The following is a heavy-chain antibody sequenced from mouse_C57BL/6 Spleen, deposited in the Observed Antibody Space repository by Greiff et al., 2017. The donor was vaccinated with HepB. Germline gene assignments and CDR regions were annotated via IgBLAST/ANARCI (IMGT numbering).Heavy chain of an antibody. V-gene: IGHV1-80*01. D-gene: IGHD1-1*01. CDR3: ALMKNYGSSDAMDY. Sequence: QVQLKESGAELVKPGASVKISCKASGYAFSSYWMNWVKQRPGKGLEWIGQIYPGDGDTNYNGKFKGKATLTADKSSSTAYMQLSSLTSEDSAVYFCALMKNYGSSDAMDYWGQGTSVTVSS. CDR2: IYPGDGDT. J-gene: IGHJ4*01. CDR1: GYAFSSYW.